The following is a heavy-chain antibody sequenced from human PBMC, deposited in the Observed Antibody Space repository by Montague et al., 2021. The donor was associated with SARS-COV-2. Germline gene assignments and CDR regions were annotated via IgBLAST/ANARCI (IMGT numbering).Heavy chain of an antibody. J-gene: IGHJ4*02. CDR2: FDHAGTK. CDR3: ARSGEVPMD. V-gene: IGHV4-59*11. Sequence: SETLSLTCTVSGGSIRSHLWSWIRQSPGKGLEWIGYFDHAGTKKYNPSLKTRVTISGDTSKNQFSLRLTPVTTADTAIYYCARSGEVPMDWGQGSLVTVSS. CDR1: GGSIRSHL. D-gene: IGHD3-16*01.